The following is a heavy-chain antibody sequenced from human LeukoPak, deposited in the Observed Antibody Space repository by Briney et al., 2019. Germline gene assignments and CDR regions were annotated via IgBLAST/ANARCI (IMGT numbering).Heavy chain of an antibody. D-gene: IGHD1-26*01. CDR3: ARVPLRSGIKWFDP. CDR1: GGSISSYY. CDR2: IYYSGST. Sequence: SETLSLTCTVSGGSISSYYWSWIRQPPGKGLEWIGYIYYSGSTNYNPSLKSRVTISVDTSKNQFSLKLSSVTAADTAVYYCARVPLRSGIKWFDPWGQGTLVTVSS. V-gene: IGHV4-59*01. J-gene: IGHJ5*02.